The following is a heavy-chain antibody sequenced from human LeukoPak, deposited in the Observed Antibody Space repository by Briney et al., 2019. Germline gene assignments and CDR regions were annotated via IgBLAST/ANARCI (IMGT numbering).Heavy chain of an antibody. D-gene: IGHD3-22*01. V-gene: IGHV3-21*01. J-gene: IGHJ4*02. CDR1: GFTFSSYS. Sequence: GGSLRLSCAASGFTFSSYSMNWVRQAPGKGLEWVSSISSSSSYIYYADSVKGRFTISRDNAKNSLYLQMNSLRAEDTAVYYCARVSPYYYDSSGYFDYWGQGTLVTVSS. CDR3: ARVSPYYYDSSGYFDY. CDR2: ISSSSSYI.